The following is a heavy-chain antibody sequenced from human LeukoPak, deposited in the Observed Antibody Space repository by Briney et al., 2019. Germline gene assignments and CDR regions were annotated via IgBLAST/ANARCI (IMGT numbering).Heavy chain of an antibody. D-gene: IGHD2/OR15-2a*01. CDR2: INPSGGST. Sequence: GASVMVSCKASGYTFTSYYMHWVRQAPGQGLEWMGIINPSGGSTSYAQKFQGRVTMTRDTSTSTVYMELSSLRSEDTAVYYCARVLEGIYGMDVWGQGTTVTVSS. J-gene: IGHJ6*02. CDR1: GYTFTSYY. CDR3: ARVLEGIYGMDV. V-gene: IGHV1-46*01.